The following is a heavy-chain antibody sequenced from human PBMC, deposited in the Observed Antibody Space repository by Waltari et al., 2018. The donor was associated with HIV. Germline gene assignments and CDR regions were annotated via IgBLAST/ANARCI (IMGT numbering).Heavy chain of an antibody. Sequence: EVQLVQSGAEVKKPGESLKISCKGSGYNFANYWIVWVRQLPGKGLEWMGFIYPGDPDTIYSPSFQGQVTISADKSISTAYLQWSSLKASDTAMYYCARDLYSGYGSHYQFYGMDVWGQGTKVTVSS. V-gene: IGHV5-51*01. J-gene: IGHJ6*02. CDR1: GYNFANYW. CDR2: IYPGDPDT. D-gene: IGHD5-12*01. CDR3: ARDLYSGYGSHYQFYGMDV.